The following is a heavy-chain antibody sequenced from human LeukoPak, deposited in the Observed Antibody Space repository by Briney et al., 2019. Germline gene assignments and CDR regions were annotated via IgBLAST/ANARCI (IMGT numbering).Heavy chain of an antibody. CDR3: AKEFQRSFQH. Sequence: GRSLRLSCAAYGFTFSSYGMHWVRQAPGKGLEWVAVIWYDGSNKYYADSVKGRFTISRDNSKNTLYLLMNSLRAGDTAVYYCAKEFQRSFQHWGQGTLVTVSS. CDR1: GFTFSSYG. D-gene: IGHD1-1*01. V-gene: IGHV3-33*06. CDR2: IWYDGSNK. J-gene: IGHJ1*01.